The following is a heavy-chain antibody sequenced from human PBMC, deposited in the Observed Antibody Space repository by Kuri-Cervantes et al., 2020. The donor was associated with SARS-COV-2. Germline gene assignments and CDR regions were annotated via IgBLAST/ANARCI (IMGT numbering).Heavy chain of an antibody. D-gene: IGHD2-21*01. J-gene: IGHJ4*02. V-gene: IGHV1-8*02. CDR2: VKTNSGNT. Sequence: ASVKVSCKASGYTLTSYGISWVRQATGQGLEWMGMVKTNSGNTLYAQIFQGRVTMTRDTSTTTAYMELSSLTSEDTAIYYCYCAPKEGFDSWGQGTLVTVSS. CDR1: GYTLTSYG. CDR3: YCAPKEGFDS.